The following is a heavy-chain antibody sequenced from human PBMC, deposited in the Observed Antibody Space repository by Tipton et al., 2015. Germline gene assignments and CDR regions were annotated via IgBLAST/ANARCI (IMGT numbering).Heavy chain of an antibody. CDR1: GYRFTKSW. V-gene: IGHV5-51*01. CDR2: IYPDDSDT. CDR3: ARRLPYFEWSKVYYFDY. J-gene: IGHJ4*02. Sequence: QSGPEVKKPGESLTISCKTSGYRFTKSWIGWVRQMPGKGLEWMGSIYPDDSDTRYSPSFQGQVTISADKSTSTAYLQWSSLKASDTAVYYCARRLPYFEWSKVYYFDYWGQGSPVTVSP. D-gene: IGHD3-9*01.